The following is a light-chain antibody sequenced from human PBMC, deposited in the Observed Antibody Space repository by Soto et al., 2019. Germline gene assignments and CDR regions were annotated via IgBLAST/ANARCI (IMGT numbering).Light chain of an antibody. J-gene: IGKJ1*01. Sequence: DIQMTHSPSTLSASVGDTVTVTLRASQSVSGWLAWYQQKPGEAPNLLIYPAISLQSGVPSRFRGSESGTDFTLTINSLPPEDFETYYCQQSYSNPWTFGQGTKVDIK. V-gene: IGKV1-39*01. CDR1: QSVSGW. CDR3: QQSYSNPWT. CDR2: PAI.